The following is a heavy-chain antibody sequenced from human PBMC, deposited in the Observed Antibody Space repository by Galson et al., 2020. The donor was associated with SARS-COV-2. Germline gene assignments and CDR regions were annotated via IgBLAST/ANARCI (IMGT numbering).Heavy chain of an antibody. D-gene: IGHD3-9*01. V-gene: IGHV3-23*01. CDR2: SDSGGSS. CDR1: GLTFNNYA. J-gene: IGHJ4*02. Sequence: GGSLRLSCAASGLTFNNYAMSWVRQAPGKGLEWVSTSDSGGSSYYTDSVKGRFTISRDNSRNTLFLQMNSLTTEDTAIYFCAKGHKPTGYSPYYFDFWGRGTLITVSS. CDR3: AKGHKPTGYSPYYFDF.